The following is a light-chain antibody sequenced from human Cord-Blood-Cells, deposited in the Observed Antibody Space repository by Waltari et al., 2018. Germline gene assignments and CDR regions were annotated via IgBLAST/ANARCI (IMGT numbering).Light chain of an antibody. V-gene: IGKV3-11*01. CDR1: QRVSSY. CDR2: DAS. CDR3: QQRSNWPPLT. Sequence: EIVLTQSPATLSLSPGERATLSCSASQRVSSYLAWYQQKPGQAPRLLIYDASNRATGIPARFSGSGSGTDFTLTISSLEPEDFAVYYCQQRSNWPPLTFGGGTKVEIK. J-gene: IGKJ4*01.